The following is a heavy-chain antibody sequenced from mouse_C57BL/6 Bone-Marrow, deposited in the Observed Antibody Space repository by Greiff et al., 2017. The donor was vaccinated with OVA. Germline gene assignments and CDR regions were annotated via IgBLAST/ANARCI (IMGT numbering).Heavy chain of an antibody. J-gene: IGHJ2*01. V-gene: IGHV1-64*01. D-gene: IGHD1-1*01. Sequence: VQLQQPGAELVKPGASVKLSCKASGYTFTSYWMHWVKQRPGQGLEWIGMIHPNSGSTNYNEKFKSKATLTVDKSSSTAYMQLSSLTSEDCAVYYCARVEIYYNDSNYFDYWGQGTTLTVSA. CDR3: ARVEIYYNDSNYFDY. CDR2: IHPNSGST. CDR1: GYTFTSYW.